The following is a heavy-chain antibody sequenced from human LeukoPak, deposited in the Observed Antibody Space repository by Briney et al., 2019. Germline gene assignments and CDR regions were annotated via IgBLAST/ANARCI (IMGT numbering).Heavy chain of an antibody. CDR3: ARGLSNYYYYYIDV. J-gene: IGHJ6*03. V-gene: IGHV4-39*01. D-gene: IGHD4-11*01. CDR2: IYYSGST. CDR1: GGSISSSSYY. Sequence: PSETLSLTCTVSGGSISSSSYYWGWIRHPPGKGLEWSGSIYYSGSTYYNPSLKTRVTISVDTSKHQFSLKLSSVTAADTAVYYCARGLSNYYYYYIDVWGKGTTVTVSS.